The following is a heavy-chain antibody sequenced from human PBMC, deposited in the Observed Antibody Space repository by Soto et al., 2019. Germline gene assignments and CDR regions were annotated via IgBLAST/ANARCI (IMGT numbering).Heavy chain of an antibody. CDR1: GFTFSSYA. Sequence: GGSLRLSCAASGFTFSSYAMSWVRQAPGKGLEWVSAISGSGGSTYYADSGKGRFTISRDNSKNTLYLQMNSLRAEDTAVYYCAKDLKESHYSSGWYEMFDYWGQGTLVTVSS. V-gene: IGHV3-23*01. CDR3: AKDLKESHYSSGWYEMFDY. J-gene: IGHJ4*02. CDR2: ISGSGGST. D-gene: IGHD6-19*01.